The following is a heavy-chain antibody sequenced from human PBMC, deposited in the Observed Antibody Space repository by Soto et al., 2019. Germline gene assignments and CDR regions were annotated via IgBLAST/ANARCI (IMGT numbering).Heavy chain of an antibody. D-gene: IGHD4-4*01. V-gene: IGHV1-18*04. CDR1: GYSFTKYG. CDR3: ARVTPARGLLQCDRSNYYYCM. Sequence: ASGKPTCAASGYSFTKYGISSPRQASGQRLEWMGWSIAYNGNTNYAQTIQGRVTMPTDTSTSKAYIELRSLRSDDTAVFYCARVTPARGLLQCDRSNYYYCM. J-gene: IGHJ6*01. CDR2: SIAYNGNT.